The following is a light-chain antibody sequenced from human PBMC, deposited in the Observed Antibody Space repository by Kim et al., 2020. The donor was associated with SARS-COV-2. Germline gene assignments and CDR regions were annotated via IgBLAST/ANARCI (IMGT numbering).Light chain of an antibody. Sequence: LSPAETAAPSCRASPSFSSTYLAWYQQKPGQAPRLLGYGASGRATGIPDRFSGSVSGTDFTLTISRLEPEDFAVYYGQQYDSSPFTFGQGTKLEI. CDR2: GAS. CDR1: PSFSSTY. J-gene: IGKJ2*01. V-gene: IGKV3-20*01. CDR3: QQYDSSPFT.